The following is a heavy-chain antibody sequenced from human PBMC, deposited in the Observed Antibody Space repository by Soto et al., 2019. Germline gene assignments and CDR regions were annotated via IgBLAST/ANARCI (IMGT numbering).Heavy chain of an antibody. D-gene: IGHD3-9*01. J-gene: IGHJ5*02. Sequence: VASVKVSCKASGGTFSSYAISWVRQAPGQGLEWMGGIIPIFGTANYAQKFQGRVTITADKSTSTAYMELSSLRSEDTAVYYCARGRGQYYDILTGRFDNWFDPWGQGTLVTVSS. CDR3: ARGRGQYYDILTGRFDNWFDP. V-gene: IGHV1-69*06. CDR1: GGTFSSYA. CDR2: IIPIFGTA.